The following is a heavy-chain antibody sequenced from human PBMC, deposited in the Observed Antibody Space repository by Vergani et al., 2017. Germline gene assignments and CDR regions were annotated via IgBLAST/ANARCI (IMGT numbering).Heavy chain of an antibody. D-gene: IGHD3-3*01. Sequence: QVQLVQSGAEVKKPGASVKVSCKASGYTFTGYYMHWVRQAPGHGLEWMGWMNPNSGNTGYAQKFQGRVTMTRNTSISTAYMELSSLRSEDTAVYYCARAYYDFWSGMVWHGFDPWGQGTLVTVSS. CDR1: GYTFTGYY. V-gene: IGHV1-8*02. CDR2: MNPNSGNT. CDR3: ARAYYDFWSGMVWHGFDP. J-gene: IGHJ5*02.